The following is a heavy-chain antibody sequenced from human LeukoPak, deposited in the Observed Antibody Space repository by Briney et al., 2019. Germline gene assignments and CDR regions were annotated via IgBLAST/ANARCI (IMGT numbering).Heavy chain of an antibody. D-gene: IGHD5-12*01. V-gene: IGHV1-24*01. CDR1: GYTLTELS. CDR3: ATFQARVDPESDY. Sequence: ASVKVSCKVSGYTLTELSMHWVRQAPGKGLEWMGGFDPEDGETIYAQKFQGRVTMTEDTSTDTAYMELSSLRSEDTAVYYCATFQARVDPESDYWGQGTLLTVSS. J-gene: IGHJ4*02. CDR2: FDPEDGET.